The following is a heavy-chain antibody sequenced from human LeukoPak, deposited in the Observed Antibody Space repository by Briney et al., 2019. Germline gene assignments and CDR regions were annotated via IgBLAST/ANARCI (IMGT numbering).Heavy chain of an antibody. CDR1: GFTFSSYT. D-gene: IGHD5-18*01. CDR3: ARNTARGPLVFMDV. Sequence: GGSLRLSCAASGFTFSSYTMNWVRQAPGKGLEWVSSISSTCTYIYYADSLKGRFTISRDNAKNSLYLQMNSLRAEDTAVYYCARNTARGPLVFMDVWGKGTTVTVSS. CDR2: ISSTCTYI. J-gene: IGHJ6*03. V-gene: IGHV3-21*01.